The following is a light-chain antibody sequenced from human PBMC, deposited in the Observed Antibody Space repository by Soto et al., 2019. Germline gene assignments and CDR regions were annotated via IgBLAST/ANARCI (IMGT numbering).Light chain of an antibody. J-gene: IGLJ2*01. Sequence: QSALTQPASVSGSPGQSITISCTGTSSDVGAYNYVSWYQQHPGKAPKLMIYDVSNRPSGVSNRFPGSKSGNTASLTISGLQAEDEADYYCSSYTSSSTLTVFGGGTKVTVL. CDR3: SSYTSSSTLTV. V-gene: IGLV2-14*01. CDR2: DVS. CDR1: SSDVGAYNY.